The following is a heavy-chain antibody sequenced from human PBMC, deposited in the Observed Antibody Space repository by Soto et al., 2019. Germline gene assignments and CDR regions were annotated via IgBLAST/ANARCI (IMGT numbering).Heavy chain of an antibody. CDR2: FDPEDGET. CDR3: ATRSTIAAAYDY. CDR1: GYTLTELS. J-gene: IGHJ4*02. V-gene: IGHV1-24*01. Sequence: ASVKVSCKVSGYTLTELSMHWVRQAPGKGLEWMGGFDPEDGETIYAQKFQGRVTMTEDTSTDTAYMELSSLRSEDTAVYYCATRSTIAAAYDYWGQGTLVTVSS. D-gene: IGHD6-13*01.